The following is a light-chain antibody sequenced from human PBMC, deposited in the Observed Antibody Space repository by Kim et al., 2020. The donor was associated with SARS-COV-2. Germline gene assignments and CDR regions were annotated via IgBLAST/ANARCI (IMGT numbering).Light chain of an antibody. CDR1: QSVLYSSNNKNY. CDR2: RAS. Sequence: RATINCKSSQSVLYSSNNKNYLAWYQQKPGQPPKLLIYRASTRESGVPDRFSGSGSGTDFTLTISSLQAEDVAVYYCQQYYSTPLSFGQGTKLEI. CDR3: QQYYSTPLS. V-gene: IGKV4-1*01. J-gene: IGKJ2*03.